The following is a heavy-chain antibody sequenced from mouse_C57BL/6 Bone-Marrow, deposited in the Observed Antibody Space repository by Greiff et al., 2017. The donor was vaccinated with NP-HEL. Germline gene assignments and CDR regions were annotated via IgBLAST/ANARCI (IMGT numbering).Heavy chain of an antibody. CDR3: TTGGSSPYAMDY. CDR1: GFNIKDDY. D-gene: IGHD1-1*01. V-gene: IGHV14-4*01. CDR2: IDPENGDT. J-gene: IGHJ4*01. Sequence: EVQLQESGAELVRPGASVKLSCTVSGFNIKDDYMHWVKQRPEQGLEWIGWIDPENGDTESASKFQGEATITAVTSSNTAYLQLSSLRSEDAAVYYYTTGGSSPYAMDYWGQGTSVTVSS.